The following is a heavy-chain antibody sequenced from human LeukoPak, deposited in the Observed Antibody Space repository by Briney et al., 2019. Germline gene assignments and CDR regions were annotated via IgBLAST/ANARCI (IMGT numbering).Heavy chain of an antibody. D-gene: IGHD3-16*01. CDR1: GGSISGTYY. V-gene: IGHV4-59*08. J-gene: IGHJ3*01. CDR2: IYYTGTT. CDR3: ARRWVYDKRAFDA. Sequence: SETLSLTCTVSGGSISGTYYWSWIRQPPGKGLEWIGYIYYTGTTDSNPSLKSRATISLDTSKNQFSLNLSSVTAADTAVYYCARRWVYDKRAFDAWGQGTMVTVSS.